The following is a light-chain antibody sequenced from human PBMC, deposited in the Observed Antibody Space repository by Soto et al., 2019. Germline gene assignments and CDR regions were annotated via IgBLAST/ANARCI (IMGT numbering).Light chain of an antibody. CDR3: QQYDNSST. J-gene: IGKJ4*01. Sequence: DIPMTQSPSSLSASVGDRVTITCQASQDISNYLNWYQQKPGKAPKLLIYDASNLETGVPSRFSGSGSGTDFTFTISSLKPEDIATYYCQQYDNSSTFGGGTKVEIK. CDR2: DAS. CDR1: QDISNY. V-gene: IGKV1-33*01.